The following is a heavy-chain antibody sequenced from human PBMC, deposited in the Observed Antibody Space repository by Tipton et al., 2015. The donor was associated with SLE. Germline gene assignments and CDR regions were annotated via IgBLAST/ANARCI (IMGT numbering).Heavy chain of an antibody. CDR2: IIPLFGTV. D-gene: IGHD2-2*01. J-gene: IGHJ6*02. CDR3: ARSRDDVVVVDYYYGMDV. V-gene: IGHV1-69*05. Sequence: QSGAEVKKPGSSVKVSCKASGGTFSNFAMSWVRQAPGQGLEWMGGIIPLFGTVNYAQKFQGRVTISTDESTTTAYMELSSLRSEDTAVYYCARSRDDVVVVDYYYGMDVWGQGTTVTVSS. CDR1: GGTFSNFA.